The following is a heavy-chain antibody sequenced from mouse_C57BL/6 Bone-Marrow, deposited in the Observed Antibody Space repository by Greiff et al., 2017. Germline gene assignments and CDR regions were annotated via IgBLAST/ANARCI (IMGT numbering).Heavy chain of an antibody. CDR1: GYTFTSYG. V-gene: IGHV1-81*01. CDR2: IYPRSGNT. D-gene: IGHD2-2*01. CDR3: ARGVYGYDWFAY. Sequence: VQLQESGAELARPGASVKLSCKASGYTFTSYGISWVKQRTGQGLEWIGEIYPRSGNTYYNEKFKGKATLTADKSSSTAYMELRSLTSEDSAVYFCARGVYGYDWFAYWGQGTRVTVSA. J-gene: IGHJ3*01.